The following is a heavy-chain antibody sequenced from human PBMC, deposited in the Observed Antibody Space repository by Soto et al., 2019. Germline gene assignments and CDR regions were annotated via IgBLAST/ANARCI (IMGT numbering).Heavy chain of an antibody. J-gene: IGHJ4*02. V-gene: IGHV2-5*02. Sequence: QITLKESGPTLVKPTQTLTLTCTFSGFSLSTSGVGVGWIRQPPGKALEWLALIYWDDDKRYSPSLKSRLTITKDTSKNQVVLTMTNMDPVDTATYYCAHWPFADYGSGSYWSFDYWGQGTLVTVSS. CDR2: IYWDDDK. D-gene: IGHD3-10*01. CDR3: AHWPFADYGSGSYWSFDY. CDR1: GFSLSTSGVG.